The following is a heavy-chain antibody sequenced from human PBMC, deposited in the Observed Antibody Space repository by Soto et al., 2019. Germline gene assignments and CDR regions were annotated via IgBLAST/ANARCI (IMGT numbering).Heavy chain of an antibody. D-gene: IGHD4-17*01. CDR1: EFSFRTYG. Sequence: QVQLVESGGGVVQPGKSLRLSCVASEFSFRTYGMHWVRQAPGKGLEWVASISFDGSNKYYADSVKGRFTISRDNSKNTLNLQVDSLRAEDTAVYYCASGSFGFSDYVVGDYWGQGTLVTVSS. CDR3: ASGSFGFSDYVVGDY. J-gene: IGHJ4*02. V-gene: IGHV3-30*03. CDR2: ISFDGSNK.